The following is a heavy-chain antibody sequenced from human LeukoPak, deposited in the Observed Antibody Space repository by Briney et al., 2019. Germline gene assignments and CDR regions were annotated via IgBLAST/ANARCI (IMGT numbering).Heavy chain of an antibody. CDR3: ARFTPQGYGWGGYNRFDP. Sequence: SETLSLTCTVSGGSISSYYWNWGPQTPGKGLEWVGYIYYSGSTNYNPSLKSRVTISVDTSKTQFSLNLTSVTAADTAVYYCARFTPQGYGWGGYNRFDPWGQGTLVTVSS. CDR1: GGSISSYY. V-gene: IGHV4-59*01. D-gene: IGHD3-16*01. J-gene: IGHJ5*02. CDR2: IYYSGST.